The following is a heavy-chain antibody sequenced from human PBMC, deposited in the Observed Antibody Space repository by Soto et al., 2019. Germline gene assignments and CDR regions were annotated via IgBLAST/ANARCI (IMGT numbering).Heavy chain of an antibody. Sequence: AETLSLTCTVSGHSISRGCYYWRWLRQPPGKGLEWIGYIHYTGSTYYNPSLKSRVTISGDTSKNQFSLKLSSVTAADTAVYYCARDFRKGFFDYWGQGTLVTVSS. CDR2: IHYTGST. J-gene: IGHJ4*02. V-gene: IGHV4-30-4*01. CDR1: GHSISRGCYY. CDR3: ARDFRKGFFDY.